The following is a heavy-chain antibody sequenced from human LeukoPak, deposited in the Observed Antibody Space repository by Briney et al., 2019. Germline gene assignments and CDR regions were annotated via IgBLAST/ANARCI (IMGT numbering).Heavy chain of an antibody. CDR3: ARDWGAAGLWDY. D-gene: IGHD6-13*01. CDR1: GFTFSNYW. J-gene: IGHJ4*02. Sequence: PGGSLRLSCASSGFTFSNYWMSWVRQAPGKGLEWVANIKEDGSEKDYVDSVKGRFTISRDNAKNSLYLQMNSLRAEDRAIYYCARDWGAAGLWDYWGQGTLVTVSS. CDR2: IKEDGSEK. V-gene: IGHV3-7*05.